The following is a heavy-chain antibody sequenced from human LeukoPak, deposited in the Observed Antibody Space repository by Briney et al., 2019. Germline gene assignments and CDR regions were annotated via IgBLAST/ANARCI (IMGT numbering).Heavy chain of an antibody. CDR2: INPNSGGT. D-gene: IGHD3-16*01. CDR1: GYTFTGYY. Sequence: ASVKVSCKASGYTFTGYYMHRVRQAPGQGLEWMGRINPNSGGTNYAQTFQGRGTMTRDTSISTAYMELSRLRSDDTAVYYCARVVIWGADAFDIWGQGTMVTVSS. V-gene: IGHV1-2*06. J-gene: IGHJ3*02. CDR3: ARVVIWGADAFDI.